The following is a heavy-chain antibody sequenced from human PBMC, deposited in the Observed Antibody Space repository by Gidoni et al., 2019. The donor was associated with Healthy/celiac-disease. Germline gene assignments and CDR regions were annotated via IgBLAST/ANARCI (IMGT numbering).Heavy chain of an antibody. J-gene: IGHJ4*02. CDR1: GFTFSSYG. CDR2: ISYDGSNK. V-gene: IGHV3-30*18. Sequence: QVQLVESGGGVVQPGRSLRLSCAASGFTFSSYGMHWVRPAPGKGLEGVAVISYDGSNKYYADSVKGRFTISRDNSKNTLYLQMNSLRAEDTAVYYCAKDRMAAAGIDYWGQGTLVTVSS. D-gene: IGHD6-13*01. CDR3: AKDRMAAAGIDY.